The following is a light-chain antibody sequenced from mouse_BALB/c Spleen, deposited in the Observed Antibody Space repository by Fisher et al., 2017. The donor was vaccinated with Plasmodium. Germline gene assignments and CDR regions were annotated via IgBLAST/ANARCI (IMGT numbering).Light chain of an antibody. CDR1: QSLLDSDGKTY. V-gene: IGKV1-135*01. CDR3: SQSTHLPLT. J-gene: IGKJ5*01. CDR2: LVS. Sequence: VMTQTTLTLSVTVGQPASISCKSSQSLLDSDGKTYLSWLFQRPGQSPKRLIYLVSERDSGVPDRFTGSGSGTDFTLKISRVEAEDLGVYFCSQSTHLPLTFGAGTKLELK.